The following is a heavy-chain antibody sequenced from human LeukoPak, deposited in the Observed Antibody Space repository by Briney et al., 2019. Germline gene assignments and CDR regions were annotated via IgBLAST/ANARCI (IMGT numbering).Heavy chain of an antibody. Sequence: GGSLRLSCAASGFTFDDYAMHWVRQAPGEGLEWVSGINWNSGTIGYADSVKGRFTISRDNAKNSLYLQVSSLRTEDTALYYCAKDTQGMTGGFDYWGQGTLVTVSS. CDR1: GFTFDDYA. V-gene: IGHV3-9*01. D-gene: IGHD4-23*01. J-gene: IGHJ4*02. CDR2: INWNSGTI. CDR3: AKDTQGMTGGFDY.